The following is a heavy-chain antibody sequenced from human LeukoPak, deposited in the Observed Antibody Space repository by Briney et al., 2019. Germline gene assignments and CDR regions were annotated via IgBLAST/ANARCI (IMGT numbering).Heavy chain of an antibody. CDR1: GFTFSSYG. CDR3: AKMTGYSYGFFDY. V-gene: IGHV3-30*18. CDR2: ISYDGSNK. Sequence: PGGSLRLSCAASGFTFSSYGMHWVRQAPGKGLEWVAVISYDGSNKYYADSVKGRFTISRDNSKNTLYLQMNSLRAEDTAVYYCAKMTGYSYGFFDYWGQGTLVTVSS. D-gene: IGHD5-18*01. J-gene: IGHJ4*02.